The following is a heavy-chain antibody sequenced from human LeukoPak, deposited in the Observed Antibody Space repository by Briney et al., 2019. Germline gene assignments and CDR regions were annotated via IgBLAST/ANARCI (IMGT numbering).Heavy chain of an antibody. CDR3: ARDLYRDSLPVSWFDP. V-gene: IGHV1-18*01. J-gene: IGHJ5*02. Sequence: ASVKVSCKASGYTFTSYGISWVRQAPGQGLEWMGWISDYNGNTNYAQKLQGRVTMTTDTSTSTAYMELRSLRSDDTAVYYCARDLYRDSLPVSWFDPWGQGTLVTLSS. D-gene: IGHD4-11*01. CDR2: ISDYNGNT. CDR1: GYTFTSYG.